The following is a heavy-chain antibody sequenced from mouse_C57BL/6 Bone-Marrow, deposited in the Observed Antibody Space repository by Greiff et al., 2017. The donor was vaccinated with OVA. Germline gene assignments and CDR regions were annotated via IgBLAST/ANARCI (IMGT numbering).Heavy chain of an antibody. J-gene: IGHJ4*01. D-gene: IGHD4-1*01. Sequence: EVKVVESGGGLVKPGGSLKLSCAASGFTFSDYGMHWVRQAPEKGLEWVAYISSGSSTIYYADTVKGRFTISRDNAKNTLFLQMTSLRSEDTAMYYCARPGGTGYYYAMDYWGQGTSVTVSS. CDR2: ISSGSSTI. CDR1: GFTFSDYG. V-gene: IGHV5-17*01. CDR3: ARPGGTGYYYAMDY.